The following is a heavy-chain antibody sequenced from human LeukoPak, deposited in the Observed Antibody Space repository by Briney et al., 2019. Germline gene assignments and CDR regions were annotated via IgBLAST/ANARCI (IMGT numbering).Heavy chain of an antibody. V-gene: IGHV4-59*08. J-gene: IGHJ5*02. CDR2: IYYTGYT. Sequence: SETLSLTCTVSGGSISSYYWSWIRQPPAKGLEWIGNIYYTGYTNYNPSLKSRVTISLDTSKKQFSLKLTSVTAADTAVYHCARQGISGTHYASFDPWGQGTLVTVSS. CDR3: ARQGISGTHYASFDP. CDR1: GGSISSYY. D-gene: IGHD3-10*01.